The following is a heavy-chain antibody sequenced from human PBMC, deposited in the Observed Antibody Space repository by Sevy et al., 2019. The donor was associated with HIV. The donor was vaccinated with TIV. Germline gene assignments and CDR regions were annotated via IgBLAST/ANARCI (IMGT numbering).Heavy chain of an antibody. D-gene: IGHD3-3*01. Sequence: GASVKVSCKASGYTFTGYYMHWVRQAPGQGLEWMGWINPNSGGTNYAQKFQGRVTMTRDTSISTAYMELSRLRSDDTAVYYCARGGSLRKYYDFWSDDHGDGMDVWGQGTTVTVSS. V-gene: IGHV1-2*02. CDR3: ARGGSLRKYYDFWSDDHGDGMDV. J-gene: IGHJ6*02. CDR1: GYTFTGYY. CDR2: INPNSGGT.